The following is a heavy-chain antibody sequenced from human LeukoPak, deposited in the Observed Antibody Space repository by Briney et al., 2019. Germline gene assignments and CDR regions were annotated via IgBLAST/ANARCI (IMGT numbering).Heavy chain of an antibody. D-gene: IGHD2-2*02. CDR2: INPSGGST. V-gene: IGHV1-46*01. CDR3: ARGGYCSSTICYKPHFDFDY. CDR1: GYTFTGYY. J-gene: IGHJ4*02. Sequence: GASVKVSCQASGYTFTGYYMHWVRRAPGQGLEWMGIINPSGGSTSYAQKFQGRVTMTRDTSTSTVYMELSSLRSEDTAVYYCARGGYCSSTICYKPHFDFDYWGQGTLVTVSS.